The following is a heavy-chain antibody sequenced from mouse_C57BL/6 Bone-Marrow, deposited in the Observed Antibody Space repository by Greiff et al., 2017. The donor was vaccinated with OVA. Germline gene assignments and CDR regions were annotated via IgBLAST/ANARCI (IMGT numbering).Heavy chain of an antibody. J-gene: IGHJ2*01. CDR1: GYTFTSYG. CDR3: ARSGYSKSYFDY. CDR2: IYPRSGNT. D-gene: IGHD2-5*01. V-gene: IGHV1-81*01. Sequence: VQLVESGAELARPGASVKLSCKASGYTFTSYGISWVKQRTGQGLEWIGEIYPRSGNTYYNEKFKGKATLTADKSSSTAYMELRSLTSEDSAVYFCARSGYSKSYFDYWGQGTTLTVSS.